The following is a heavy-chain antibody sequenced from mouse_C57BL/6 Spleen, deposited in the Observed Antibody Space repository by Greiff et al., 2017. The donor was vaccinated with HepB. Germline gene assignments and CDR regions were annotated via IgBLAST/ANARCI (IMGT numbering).Heavy chain of an antibody. CDR3: ARDGGMITTGYYAMDY. Sequence: EVQVVESGGGLVKPGGSLKLSCAASGFTFSSYAMSWVRQTPEKRLEWVATISDGGSYTYYPDNVKGRFTISRDNAKNNLYLQMSHLKSEDTAMDYCARDGGMITTGYYAMDYWGQGTSVTVSS. CDR1: GFTFSSYA. V-gene: IGHV5-4*01. J-gene: IGHJ4*01. CDR2: ISDGGSYT. D-gene: IGHD2-4*01.